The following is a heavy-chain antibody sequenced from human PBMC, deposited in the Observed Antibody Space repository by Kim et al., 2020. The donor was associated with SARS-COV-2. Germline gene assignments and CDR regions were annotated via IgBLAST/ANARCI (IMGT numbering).Heavy chain of an antibody. V-gene: IGHV5-10-1*01. CDR1: GYSFTSYW. D-gene: IGHD6-13*01. J-gene: IGHJ4*02. Sequence: GESLKISCKGSGYSFTSYWISWVRQMPGKGLEWMGRIDPSDSYTNYSPSFQGHVTISADKSISTAYLQWSSLKASDTAMYYCARHYSHPYSSSSTTPGDYWGQGTLVTVSS. CDR2: IDPSDSYT. CDR3: ARHYSHPYSSSSTTPGDY.